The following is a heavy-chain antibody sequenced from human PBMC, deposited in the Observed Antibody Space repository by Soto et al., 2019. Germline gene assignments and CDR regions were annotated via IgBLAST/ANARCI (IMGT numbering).Heavy chain of an antibody. CDR2: ISPYNGNT. V-gene: IGHV1-18*01. D-gene: IGHD3-10*01. CDR1: GYTFTSYG. J-gene: IGHJ4*02. CDR3: AREISYGSGCYY. Sequence: QVQLVQSGAEVNKPGASVKVSCKASGYTFTSYGLSWLRQAPGPGLEWMGWISPYNGNTNYGQKLQGRVPMTTDTSTSTAHTELRSLRSDDTAVYYCAREISYGSGCYYWGQGTLVTVSS.